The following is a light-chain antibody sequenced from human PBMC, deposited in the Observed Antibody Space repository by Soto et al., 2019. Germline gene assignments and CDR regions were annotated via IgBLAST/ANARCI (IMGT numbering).Light chain of an antibody. CDR2: EVS. Sequence: QSVLTQLAAVSGSPGQSITISCTGTSSDVGGYNYDSWYQVHPGKAPKLRNYEVSTRPSGISNRFSASKSGNTASLTISWLQAVAVADYYCFSYTINTADVFGSGPKVTV. V-gene: IGLV2-14*01. CDR1: SSDVGGYNY. J-gene: IGLJ1*01. CDR3: FSYTINTADV.